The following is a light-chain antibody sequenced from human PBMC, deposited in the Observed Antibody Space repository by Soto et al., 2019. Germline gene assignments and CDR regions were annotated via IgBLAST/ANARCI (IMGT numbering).Light chain of an antibody. CDR3: QSYDSSLCVV. CDR1: GSTIGAGYD. J-gene: IGLJ2*01. Sequence: QSVLTQPPSVSGAPGQRVTISCTGSGSTIGAGYDVHWYQQLPGTAPRLLIYDNTNRPSGVPDRFSGSKSGTSASLAISGLQAEDEADYYCQSYDSSLCVVFGGGTKVTVL. V-gene: IGLV1-40*01. CDR2: DNT.